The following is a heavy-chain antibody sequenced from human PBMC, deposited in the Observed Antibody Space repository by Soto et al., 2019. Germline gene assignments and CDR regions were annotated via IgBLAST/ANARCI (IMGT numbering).Heavy chain of an antibody. CDR3: ASVLGSRRSGSYPSY. CDR2: ISTNNDAI. J-gene: IGHJ4*02. V-gene: IGHV3-48*01. Sequence: ESGGGLVQPGGSLRLSCAASGFSISDCSMNWVRRAPGTGLEWISYISTNNDAIYYADSVKGRFTISRDNAKNSLYLQMNSLRAEDTALYYCASVLGSRRSGSYPSYWGQGTLVTVSS. D-gene: IGHD3-10*01. CDR1: GFSISDCS.